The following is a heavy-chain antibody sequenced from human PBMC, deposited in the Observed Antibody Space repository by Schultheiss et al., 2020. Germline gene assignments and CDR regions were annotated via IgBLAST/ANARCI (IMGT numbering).Heavy chain of an antibody. D-gene: IGHD3-10*01. CDR3: ARVVIRVVPTGLSYYYYMDV. V-gene: IGHV3-23*01. CDR2: ISGSGGST. Sequence: GGSLRLSCAASGFTFSSYAMNWVRQAPGKGLEWVSAISGSGGSTYYADSVKGRFSISSDNSKNSLFLQMNSLRAEDTAVYYCARVVIRVVPTGLSYYYYMDVWGKGTTVTVAS. CDR1: GFTFSSYA. J-gene: IGHJ6*03.